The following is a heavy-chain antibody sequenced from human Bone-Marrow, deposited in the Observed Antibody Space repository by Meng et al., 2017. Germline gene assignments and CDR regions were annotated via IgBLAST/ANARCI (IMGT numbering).Heavy chain of an antibody. CDR3: ARASYSYDSWFDP. J-gene: IGHJ5*02. D-gene: IGHD5-18*01. CDR2: IYYNGKS. V-gene: IGHV4-39*01. Sequence: QLQLQESGPGLVMPSEPLSLSCTVSGGSISSRSYYWVWIRQSPGKGLEWIGQIYYNGKSYYNPSLKSRVTMSVDTSRSQFSLNLNTVTAADTAVYYCARASYSYDSWFDPWGQGTLVTVSS. CDR1: GGSISSRSYY.